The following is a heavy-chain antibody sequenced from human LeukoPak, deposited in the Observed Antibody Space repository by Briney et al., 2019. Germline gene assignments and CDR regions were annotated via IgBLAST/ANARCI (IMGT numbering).Heavy chain of an antibody. CDR2: IISSSGNT. D-gene: IGHD6-13*01. CDR3: AKETSSSFDC. CDR1: GFTFSSYA. V-gene: IGHV3-23*01. Sequence: GGSLRLSCAASGFTFSSYAMSWVRQAPGKGLEWVSVIISSSGNTYHADSVKGRFTISRDNSKNTLYLQMNSLRAEDTAVYYCAKETSSSFDCWGQGTLVTVSS. J-gene: IGHJ4*02.